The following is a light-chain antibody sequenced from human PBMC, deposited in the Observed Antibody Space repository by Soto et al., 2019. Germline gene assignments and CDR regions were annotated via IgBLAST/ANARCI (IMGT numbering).Light chain of an antibody. J-gene: IGKJ5*01. CDR1: QDISNY. Sequence: DIQMTQSPSTLSGSVGDRVTVTCQASQDISNYLNWYQQKPGKAPKLLIYDASNLETGVPSRFSGSGFGTDFTFTISSLQPEDIATYYCQQYDNLPITFCQGTRLEIK. V-gene: IGKV1-33*01. CDR2: DAS. CDR3: QQYDNLPIT.